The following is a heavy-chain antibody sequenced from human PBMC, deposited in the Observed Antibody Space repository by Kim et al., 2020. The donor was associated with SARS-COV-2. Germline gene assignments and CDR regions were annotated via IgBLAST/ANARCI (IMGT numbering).Heavy chain of an antibody. D-gene: IGHD2-2*01. CDR1: GFTFSRNS. J-gene: IGHJ4*02. V-gene: IGHV3-48*02. Sequence: GGSLGLSCAGSGFTFSRNSVNWVRQAPGKGLEWVSYISSTSSAIYYADSVKGRFTISRDNAKNSVFLQMDSLRDEDTAVYYCARALDCTTTTCYAGNCDYWGQGTLVTVSS. CDR2: ISSTSSAI. CDR3: ARALDCTTTTCYAGNCDY.